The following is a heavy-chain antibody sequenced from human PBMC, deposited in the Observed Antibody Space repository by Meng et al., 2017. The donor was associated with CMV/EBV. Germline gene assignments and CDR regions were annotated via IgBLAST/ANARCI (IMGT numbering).Heavy chain of an antibody. CDR1: GGSFSGYY. CDR2: INHSGST. D-gene: IGHD3-10*02. Sequence: GSLRLSCAVYGGSFSGYYWSWIRQPPGKGLEWIGEINHSGSTNYNPSLKSRVTISVDTSKNQFSLKLSSVTAADTAVYYCARVSWVFGAPHDYWGQGTLVTVS. V-gene: IGHV4-34*01. CDR3: ARVSWVFGAPHDY. J-gene: IGHJ4*02.